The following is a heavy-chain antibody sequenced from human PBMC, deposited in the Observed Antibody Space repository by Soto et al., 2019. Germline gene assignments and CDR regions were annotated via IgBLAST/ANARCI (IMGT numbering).Heavy chain of an antibody. Sequence: EVQLLESGGGLVQPGGSLRLSCAASGFTFRNYAVTWVRQTPGKGLEWVSAISGSGVTTYYADSVKGRFTISRDNSKNTLYLQMSSLRAEDTAVYYCAKDQGNWAYCFDSWGQGTLVTVSS. CDR1: GFTFRNYA. CDR3: AKDQGNWAYCFDS. V-gene: IGHV3-23*01. J-gene: IGHJ4*02. CDR2: ISGSGVTT. D-gene: IGHD7-27*01.